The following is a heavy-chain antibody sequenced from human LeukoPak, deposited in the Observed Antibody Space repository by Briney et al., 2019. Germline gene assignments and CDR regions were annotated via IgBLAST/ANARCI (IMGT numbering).Heavy chain of an antibody. CDR2: MNPNSGNT. V-gene: IGHV1-8*01. CDR1: GYTFTNYD. J-gene: IGHJ4*02. D-gene: IGHD3-3*01. CDR3: ARLSGYWAGGNFDY. Sequence: ASVKVSCKASGYTFTNYDINWVRQATGQGLEWMGWMNPNSGNTGYAQKFQGRVTMTRNTSISTAYMELSSLRSEDTAVYYCARLSGYWAGGNFDYWGQGTLVTVSS.